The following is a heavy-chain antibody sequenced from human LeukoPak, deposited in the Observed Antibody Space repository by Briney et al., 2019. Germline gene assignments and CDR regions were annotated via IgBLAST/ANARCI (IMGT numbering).Heavy chain of an antibody. Sequence: GGSLRLSCAASGFTFSDEYMSWIRQAPGKGLEWVSYISNSGNYTNYADSVKGRFTISRDNAKNSLYLQMNSLRAEDTAVYYCARSRGAGPGAYFDYWGQGTLITVSS. CDR1: GFTFSDEY. J-gene: IGHJ4*02. D-gene: IGHD6-19*01. V-gene: IGHV3-11*03. CDR2: ISNSGNYT. CDR3: ARSRGAGPGAYFDY.